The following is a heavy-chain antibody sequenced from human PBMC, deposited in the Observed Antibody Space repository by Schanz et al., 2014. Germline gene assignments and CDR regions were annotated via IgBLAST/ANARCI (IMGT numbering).Heavy chain of an antibody. CDR2: IYYSGNT. CDR1: GGSVNSGVYY. CDR3: ARDMVENWFDS. V-gene: IGHV4-31*03. Sequence: QVQLQESGPGLVKPSQTLSLTCTVSGGSVNSGVYYWNWIRQHPGKGLEWIGYIYYSGNTYYNPSLRGRVSMSLDTSKNQFSLKLGSVSAADTAVYYCARDMVENWFDSWGQGTLVTVSS. D-gene: IGHD3-10*01. J-gene: IGHJ5*01.